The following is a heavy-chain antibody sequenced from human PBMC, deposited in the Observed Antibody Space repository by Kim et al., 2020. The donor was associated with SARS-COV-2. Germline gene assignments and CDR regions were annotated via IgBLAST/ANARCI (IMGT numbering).Heavy chain of an antibody. J-gene: IGHJ4*02. CDR2: VIQSGKN. Sequence: PSETLSLTCAVSGGSLSGDYWTWIRRSPGKGLEWIGDVIQSGKNNNNPSLKSRVTMSVDTSKNQFSLRVTSMTAADTGVYYCARGTWKHDAYDKKAQFSFDSWGLGTQVTVSS. CDR1: GGSLSGDY. D-gene: IGHD3-22*01. V-gene: IGHV4-34*01. CDR3: ARGTWKHDAYDKKAQFSFDS.